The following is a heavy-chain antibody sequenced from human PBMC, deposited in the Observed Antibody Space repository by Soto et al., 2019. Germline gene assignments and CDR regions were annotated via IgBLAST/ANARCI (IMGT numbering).Heavy chain of an antibody. CDR3: AKHSADLPFDY. J-gene: IGHJ4*02. V-gene: IGHV3-23*01. CDR2: ISGNSSST. CDR1: GFTFSSYA. D-gene: IGHD3-10*01. Sequence: GGSLRLSCAASGFTFSSYAMTWVRQAPGKGLEWVSIISGNSSSTNYAGSVKGRFTISRDNSKNTLYLQMNNLRAEDTAVYYCAKHSADLPFDYWGQGTLVTV.